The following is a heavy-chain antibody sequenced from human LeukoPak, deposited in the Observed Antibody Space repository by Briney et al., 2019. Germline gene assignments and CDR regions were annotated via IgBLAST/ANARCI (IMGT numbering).Heavy chain of an antibody. D-gene: IGHD2-15*01. J-gene: IGHJ3*02. V-gene: IGHV3-11*04. CDR1: GFTFSDYY. Sequence: GGSLRLSCAASGFTFSDYYMSWIRQAPGRGLEWVSTIKGIGPTTYYADSLKGRFTISRDNAKNSLYLQMNSLRAEDTAVYYCARFPRVGYCSGGSCYSAAFDIWGQGTMVTVSS. CDR2: IKGIGPTT. CDR3: ARFPRVGYCSGGSCYSAAFDI.